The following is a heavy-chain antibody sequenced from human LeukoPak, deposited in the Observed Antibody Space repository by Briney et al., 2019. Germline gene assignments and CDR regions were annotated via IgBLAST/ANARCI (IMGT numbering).Heavy chain of an antibody. J-gene: IGHJ1*01. CDR1: GFTFSSYG. D-gene: IGHD6-13*01. Sequence: GGSLRLSCAASGFTFSSYGMHWVRQAPGKGLEWVAVISYDGSNKYYADSVKGRFTISRDNSKNTLYLQMNSLRAEDTAVYYCAKDHIAAAGTLQHWGQGTLVTVSP. CDR2: ISYDGSNK. CDR3: AKDHIAAAGTLQH. V-gene: IGHV3-30*18.